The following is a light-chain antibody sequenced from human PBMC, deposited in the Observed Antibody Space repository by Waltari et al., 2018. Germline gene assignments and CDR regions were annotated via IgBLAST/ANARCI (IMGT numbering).Light chain of an antibody. CDR2: ATY. Sequence: LTHSPDTLSLSLAERATLSCRASQKVYSSYLAWYQQKPGQPPRLLMYATYYRASELPDRFSGSRSGTDVTLTISRLEPEDFAVYYCQQYGGYQGNFTFGPGTKVDIK. V-gene: IGKV3-20*01. CDR1: QKVYSSY. CDR3: QQYGGYQGNFT. J-gene: IGKJ3*01.